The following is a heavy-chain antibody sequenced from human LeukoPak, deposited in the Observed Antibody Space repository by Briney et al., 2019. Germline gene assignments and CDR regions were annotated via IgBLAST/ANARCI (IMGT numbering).Heavy chain of an antibody. CDR1: GGSISGSSYY. CDR3: ARGPRFDWTHNWFDP. CDR2: IYYSGST. Sequence: SETLSLTCTVSGGSISGSSYYWGWIRQPPGKGLEWIGSIYYSGSTYYNPSLKSRVTISVDTSKNQFSLKLNSVTAADTAVYYCARGPRFDWTHNWFDPWGQGTLVTVSS. V-gene: IGHV4-39*07. D-gene: IGHD3-9*01. J-gene: IGHJ5*02.